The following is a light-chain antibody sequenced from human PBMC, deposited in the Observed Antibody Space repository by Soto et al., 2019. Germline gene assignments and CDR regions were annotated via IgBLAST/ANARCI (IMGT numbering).Light chain of an antibody. CDR3: QQYEKWPPSIT. V-gene: IGKV3-15*01. J-gene: IGKJ5*01. Sequence: IEMTQSPATLSASPGDRATLSCRASQPVNSNLAWYQHKPGQAPRLLIYGVSTRATGISARFSGGGSVTEFTLTISGLQSEDFAVYYCQQYEKWPPSITFGQGTRLEIK. CDR1: QPVNSN. CDR2: GVS.